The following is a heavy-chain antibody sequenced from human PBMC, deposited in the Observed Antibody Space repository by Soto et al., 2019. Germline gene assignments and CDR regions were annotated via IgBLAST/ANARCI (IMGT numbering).Heavy chain of an antibody. J-gene: IGHJ6*02. CDR3: ASAMPEYSSSSSGSFYYYGMDV. Sequence: SATLSLTCTVSGGSVSSGSYYWSWIRQPPGKGLEWIGYIYYSGSTNYNPSLKSRVTISVDTSKNQFSLKLSSVTAAGTAVYYCASAMPEYSSSSSGSFYYYGMDVWGQGTTVTVSS. V-gene: IGHV4-61*01. D-gene: IGHD6-6*01. CDR1: GGSVSSGSYY. CDR2: IYYSGST.